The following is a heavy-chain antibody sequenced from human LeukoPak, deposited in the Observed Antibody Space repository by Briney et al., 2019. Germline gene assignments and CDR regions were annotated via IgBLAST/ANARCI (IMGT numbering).Heavy chain of an antibody. CDR3: ARLDRFGANYYYMDV. CDR1: GGSISSYY. Sequence: SETLSLTCTVSGGSISSYYWSWIRQPPEKGLEWIGYIYTSGSTNYHPSLKSRVTISVDTSKIQFSLKLNSVTAADTAVYYCARLDRFGANYYYMDVWGKGTSVTVSS. D-gene: IGHD3-10*01. J-gene: IGHJ6*03. V-gene: IGHV4-4*09. CDR2: IYTSGST.